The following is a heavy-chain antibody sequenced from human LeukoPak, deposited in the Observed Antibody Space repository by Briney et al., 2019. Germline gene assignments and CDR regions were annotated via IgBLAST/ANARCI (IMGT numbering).Heavy chain of an antibody. CDR1: GYTFTSYD. CDR3: ARGHVDTAIRGVWDYYYYMDV. J-gene: IGHJ6*03. D-gene: IGHD5-18*01. CDR2: IIPIFGTA. V-gene: IGHV1-69*13. Sequence: SVKVSCKASGYTFTSYDISWVRQAPGQGLEWMGGIIPIFGTANYAQKFQGRVTITADESTSTAYMELSSLRSEDTAVYYCARGHVDTAIRGVWDYYYYMDVWGKGTTVTVSS.